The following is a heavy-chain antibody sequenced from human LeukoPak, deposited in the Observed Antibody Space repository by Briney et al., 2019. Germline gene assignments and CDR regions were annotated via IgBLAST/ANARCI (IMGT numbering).Heavy chain of an antibody. D-gene: IGHD4-11*01. CDR1: GFTVSSNY. V-gene: IGHV3-53*01. CDR2: IYSGGST. Sequence: PGGSLRLSCAASGFTVSSNYMSWVRQAPGKGLEWVSVIYSGGSTYYADSVKGRFTIFRDNSKNTLYLQMNSLRAEDTAVYYCASQYSKNYFDYWGQGTLVTVSS. CDR3: ASQYSKNYFDY. J-gene: IGHJ4*02.